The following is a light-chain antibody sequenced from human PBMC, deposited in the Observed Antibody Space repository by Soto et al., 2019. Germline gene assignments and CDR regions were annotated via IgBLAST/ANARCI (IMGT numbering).Light chain of an antibody. CDR1: QSVQSY. CDR2: DSS. Sequence: EVVLTQSPVTLSLSPGERATLSCRASQSVQSYLAWYQQKPGQAPRLLIYDSSNRATGVPARFSGSGSGTDFTLTISTLEPEDFEVYYCQPRSSWPVTFGQGTRLEIK. J-gene: IGKJ5*01. CDR3: QPRSSWPVT. V-gene: IGKV3-11*01.